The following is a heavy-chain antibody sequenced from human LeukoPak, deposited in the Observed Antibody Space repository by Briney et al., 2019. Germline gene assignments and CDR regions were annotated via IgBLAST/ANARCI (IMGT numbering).Heavy chain of an antibody. CDR3: ARCMVRGLLHYYYMDV. V-gene: IGHV3-21*01. D-gene: IGHD3-10*01. J-gene: IGHJ6*03. CDR1: GFTFSSYS. Sequence: GGSLRLSCAASGFTFSSYSMNWVRQAPGKGLEWVSSISSSSSYIYYADSVKGRFTISRDNAKNSLYLQMNSLRAEDTAVYYCARCMVRGLLHYYYMDVWGKGTTVTISS. CDR2: ISSSSSYI.